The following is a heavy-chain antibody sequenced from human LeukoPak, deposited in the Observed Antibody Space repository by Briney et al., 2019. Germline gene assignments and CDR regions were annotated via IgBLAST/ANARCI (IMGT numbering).Heavy chain of an antibody. Sequence: GGSLRLSCAASGFTFSSYSMNWVCQAPGKGLEWVSYISSGSSPIYYADSVKGRFTISRDNAKDSLYLQMNSLRADDTAVYYCARGDSSSGFDYWGQGTLVTVSS. D-gene: IGHD6-13*01. CDR2: ISSGSSPI. CDR3: ARGDSSSGFDY. J-gene: IGHJ4*02. V-gene: IGHV3-48*04. CDR1: GFTFSSYS.